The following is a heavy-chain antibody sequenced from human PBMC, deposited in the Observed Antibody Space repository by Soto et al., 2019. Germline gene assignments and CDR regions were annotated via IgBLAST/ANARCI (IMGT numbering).Heavy chain of an antibody. V-gene: IGHV6-1*01. Sequence: VQLQQSGPGLVKPSQTLSLTCAISGDSVSSNSATWNWIRQSPSRGPEWLGRTHYRSKWYNDYAGSVKSRISINPDTSKNQFSLHLNSVTPEDTAVYYCAREAYGGYDCWGQGTLVTVSS. J-gene: IGHJ4*02. CDR1: GDSVSSNSAT. D-gene: IGHD4-17*01. CDR2: THYRSKWYN. CDR3: AREAYGGYDC.